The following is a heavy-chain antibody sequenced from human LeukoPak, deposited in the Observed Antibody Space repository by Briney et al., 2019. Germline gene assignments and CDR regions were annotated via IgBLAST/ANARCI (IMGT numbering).Heavy chain of an antibody. J-gene: IGHJ4*02. Sequence: ASVKVSCKASGYTFSNFGISWVRQAPGQGLEWMGWISGNNDNPNYGQKFQGRLTVTTDSSRNTAYMELRNLRSDDTAVYYCARDGTSTDDYWGQGTLVTVSS. V-gene: IGHV1-18*01. CDR3: ARDGTSTDDY. CDR1: GYTFSNFG. D-gene: IGHD2-2*01. CDR2: ISGNNDNP.